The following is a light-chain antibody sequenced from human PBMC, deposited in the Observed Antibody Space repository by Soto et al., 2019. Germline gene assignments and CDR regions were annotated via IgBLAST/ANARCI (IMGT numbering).Light chain of an antibody. V-gene: IGKV3-15*01. Sequence: EIVMTQSPGTLSVSPGERATLSCRASQSVGRNLAWYQQKPGQAPRVLIYGADTRATGIPARFSGSGSGTELTLTISSLQSEDFAVYYCQHFYSWPYTFGQGTKVDIK. J-gene: IGKJ2*01. CDR3: QHFYSWPYT. CDR1: QSVGRN. CDR2: GAD.